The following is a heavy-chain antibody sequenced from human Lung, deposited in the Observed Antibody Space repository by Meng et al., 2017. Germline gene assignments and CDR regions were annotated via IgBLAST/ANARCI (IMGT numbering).Heavy chain of an antibody. CDR3: ARPKQANCYFDL. D-gene: IGHD1/OR15-1a*01. CDR1: GGSFTGSY. Sequence: QVQLQQWGAGLFTPPEARVLTYAVEGGSFTGSYWSWIRQPPGKGLEWIGEINHSGSTNYNPSLKSRVTISVDPSKNQFSLKLCSVTAADTAVYYCARPKQANCYFDLWGRGTLVTVSS. J-gene: IGHJ2*01. CDR2: INHSGST. V-gene: IGHV4-34*01.